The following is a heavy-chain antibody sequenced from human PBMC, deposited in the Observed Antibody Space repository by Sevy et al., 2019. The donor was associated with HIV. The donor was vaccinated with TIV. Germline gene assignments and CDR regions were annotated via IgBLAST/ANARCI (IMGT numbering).Heavy chain of an antibody. CDR2: ISYDGSNK. J-gene: IGHJ4*02. D-gene: IGHD3-3*01. CDR1: GFTFSTYG. V-gene: IGHV3-30*18. CDR3: AKQVETQLYYDFWSGYYSGFDY. Sequence: GGSLRLSCAASGFTFSTYGMHWVRQPPGKGLEWVAVISYDGSNKYYVDSVKGRFTISRDNSKNTLYLQMNSLRAEDTAVYYCAKQVETQLYYDFWSGYYSGFDYWGQGTLVTVSS.